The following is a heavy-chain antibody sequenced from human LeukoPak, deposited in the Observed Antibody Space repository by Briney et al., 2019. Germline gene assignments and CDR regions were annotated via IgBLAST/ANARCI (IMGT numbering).Heavy chain of an antibody. CDR3: AKRNYDILTAAYYFDY. CDR2: ISGSGGST. J-gene: IGHJ4*02. Sequence: GGSLRLSCAASGSTFSSYAMSWVRQAPGKGLEWVSAISGSGGSTYYADSVKGRFTISRDNSKNTLYLQMNSLRAEDTAVYYCAKRNYDILTAAYYFDYWGQGTLVTVSS. V-gene: IGHV3-23*01. D-gene: IGHD3-9*01. CDR1: GSTFSSYA.